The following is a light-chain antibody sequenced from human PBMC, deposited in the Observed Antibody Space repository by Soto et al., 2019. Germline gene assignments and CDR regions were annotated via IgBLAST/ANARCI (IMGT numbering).Light chain of an antibody. CDR1: QTVYSN. CDR2: GAS. V-gene: IGKV3-20*01. CDR3: QLYGGSHMFS. Sequence: EIVMTQSPAALSVFPGERATLSCRASQTVYSNLAWYQQKPGQAPRLLIYGASSRATDVPDRFSGSGSGTDFTLTISRLEPEDFAVYYCQLYGGSHMFSFGQGTKLQIK. J-gene: IGKJ2*01.